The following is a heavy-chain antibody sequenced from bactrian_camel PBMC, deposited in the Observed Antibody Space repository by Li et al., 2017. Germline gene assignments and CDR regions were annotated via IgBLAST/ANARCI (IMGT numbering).Heavy chain of an antibody. CDR3: VRYQDGSWHTPGV. J-gene: IGHJ4*01. V-gene: IGHV3S25*01. CDR1: GFTFSVYW. CDR2: IGSGGGTT. D-gene: IGHD6*01. Sequence: QLVESGGGLVQPGGSVRLSCVASGFTFSVYWMYWVRQAPGKGLEWVSTIGSGGGTTYYADSVKGRTTISRANAKNTVALQMNALKPEDTAVYYCVRYQDGSWHTPGVWGQGTQVTVS.